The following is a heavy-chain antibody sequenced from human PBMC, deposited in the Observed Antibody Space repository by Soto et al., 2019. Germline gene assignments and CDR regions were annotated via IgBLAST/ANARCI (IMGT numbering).Heavy chain of an antibody. J-gene: IGHJ5*02. D-gene: IGHD3-22*01. Sequence: GSLRLSCAASRFTFRSYSMNWVRQAPGKGLEWVSYISSSSSTIYYADSVKGRFTISRDNAKNSLYLQMNSLRAEDTAVYYCARTYYYDSSGYYPWGQGTLVTVSS. V-gene: IGHV3-48*01. CDR1: RFTFRSYS. CDR2: ISSSSSTI. CDR3: ARTYYYDSSGYYP.